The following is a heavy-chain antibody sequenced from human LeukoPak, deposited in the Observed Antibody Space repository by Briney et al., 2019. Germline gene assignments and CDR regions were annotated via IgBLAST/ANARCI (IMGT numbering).Heavy chain of an antibody. Sequence: SVKVSCKASGGTFSSYAISWVRQAPGQGLEWMGGIIPIFGTANYAQKFQGRVTITADESTSTAYMELSSLRSEDTAVYYCASLLGYCSSTSCSEHYWSQGTLVTVSS. J-gene: IGHJ4*02. V-gene: IGHV1-69*13. CDR2: IIPIFGTA. D-gene: IGHD2-2*01. CDR3: ASLLGYCSSTSCSEHY. CDR1: GGTFSSYA.